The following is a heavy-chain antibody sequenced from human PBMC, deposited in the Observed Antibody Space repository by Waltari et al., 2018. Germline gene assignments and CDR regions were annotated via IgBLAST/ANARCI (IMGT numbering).Heavy chain of an antibody. D-gene: IGHD3-16*02. CDR3: ARVSKPTTYDYVWGSYRYGPHDAFDI. J-gene: IGHJ3*02. CDR2: IYYSGST. V-gene: IGHV4-59*01. Sequence: QVQLQESGPGLVKPSETLSLTCTVSGGSISSYYWTWIRPPPGQGLAWIGFIYYSGSTNNNPSLKRRVTISVDTSKNQFSLKLSSVTAADTAVYYCARVSKPTTYDYVWGSYRYGPHDAFDIWGQGTMVTVSS. CDR1: GGSISSYY.